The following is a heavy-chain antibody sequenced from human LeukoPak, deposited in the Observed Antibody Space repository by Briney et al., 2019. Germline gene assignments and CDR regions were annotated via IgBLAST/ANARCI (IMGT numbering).Heavy chain of an antibody. Sequence: GGSLRLSCAASGFTFSSYTMKWVRQAPGKGREWVSSISSSSSYIYYADSVKGRFTISRDNAKNSLYLQMNSLRAEDTAVYYCARSEMATILGFDYWGQGTLVTVSS. CDR2: ISSSSSYI. CDR1: GFTFSSYT. D-gene: IGHD5-24*01. CDR3: ARSEMATILGFDY. J-gene: IGHJ4*02. V-gene: IGHV3-21*01.